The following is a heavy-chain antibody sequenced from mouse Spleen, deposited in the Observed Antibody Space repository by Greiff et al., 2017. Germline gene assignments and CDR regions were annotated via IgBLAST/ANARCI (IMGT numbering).Heavy chain of an antibody. CDR2: ISSGSSTI. J-gene: IGHJ2*01. CDR3: ARGYGRYYFDY. Sequence: EVQVVESGGGLVKLGGSLKLSCAASGFTFSDYGMYWVRQAPETGLEWVAYISSGSSTIYYADTVKGRFTISRDNAKNTLFLQMTSLGSEDTAMYYCARGYGRYYFDYWGQSTTRTGSS. D-gene: IGHD2-10*02. V-gene: IGHV5-17*01. CDR1: GFTFSDYG.